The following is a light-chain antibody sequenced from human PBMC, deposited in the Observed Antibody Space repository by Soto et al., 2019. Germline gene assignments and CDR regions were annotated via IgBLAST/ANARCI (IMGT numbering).Light chain of an antibody. J-gene: IGLJ3*02. CDR2: DVT. V-gene: IGLV2-14*01. Sequence: QFALTQPASVSGSPGQSSTISCTGTTSGVGGYNYVSWYQQHPGKAPKLMIYDVTNRPSGVSSRFSGSKSGNTASLTISRLQAEDEADYYCSSYTTSSTWVFGGGTKLTAL. CDR1: TSGVGGYNY. CDR3: SSYTTSSTWV.